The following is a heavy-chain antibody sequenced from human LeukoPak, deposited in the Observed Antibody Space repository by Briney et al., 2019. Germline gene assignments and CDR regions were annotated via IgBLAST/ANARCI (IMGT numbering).Heavy chain of an antibody. CDR2: IKPDGSDK. J-gene: IGHJ4*02. V-gene: IGHV3-7*01. D-gene: IGHD6-13*01. Sequence: GGSLRLSCAASRFTFSNYWMSWVRQAPGKGLEWVANIKPDGSDKKYVDSVKGRFTISRDNSKNTLYLQMNSLRAEDTAVYYCAKALYSSSLYDYWGQGTLVTVSS. CDR3: AKALYSSSLYDY. CDR1: RFTFSNYW.